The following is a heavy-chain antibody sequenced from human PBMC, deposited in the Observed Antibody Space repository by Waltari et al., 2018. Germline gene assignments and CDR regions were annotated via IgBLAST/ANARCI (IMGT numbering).Heavy chain of an antibody. CDR1: GYTFTSYD. Sequence: QVQLVQSGAEVKKPGASVKVSCKASGYTFTSYDINWVRQANGQGLEWRGWRNPNNGNTGYAQKFQGRGTMTRNTSISTAYMELCSLRSEDTAVYYCARGSSSGWYYYYYYGMDVWGQGTTVTVSS. CDR2: RNPNNGNT. D-gene: IGHD6-19*01. V-gene: IGHV1-8*01. J-gene: IGHJ6*02. CDR3: ARGSSSGWYYYYYYGMDV.